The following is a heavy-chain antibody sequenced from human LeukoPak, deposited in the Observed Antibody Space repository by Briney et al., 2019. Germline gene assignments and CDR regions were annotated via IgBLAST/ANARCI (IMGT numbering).Heavy chain of an antibody. J-gene: IGHJ4*02. D-gene: IGHD3-22*01. Sequence: PGGSLRLSCAAFGFTFSSYSMNWVRQAPGKGLEWVSYISSSSSTIYYADSVKGRFTISRDNAKNSLYLQMNSLRAEDTAVYYCARDLGYYYDSSGYCSGYWGQGTLVTVSS. V-gene: IGHV3-48*01. CDR1: GFTFSSYS. CDR3: ARDLGYYYDSSGYCSGY. CDR2: ISSSSSTI.